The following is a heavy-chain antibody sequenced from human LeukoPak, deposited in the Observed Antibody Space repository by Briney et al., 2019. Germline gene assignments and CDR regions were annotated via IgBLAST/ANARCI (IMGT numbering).Heavy chain of an antibody. D-gene: IGHD3-16*01. V-gene: IGHV1-58*02. Sequence: SVKVSCKASGFTFTSSAMQWVRQARGQRLEWIGWIVVGSGNTNYAQKFQERVTITRDMSTSTAYMELSSLRSEDTAVYYCAAVRIGDGGFDPWGQGTLVTVSS. J-gene: IGHJ5*02. CDR1: GFTFTSSA. CDR2: IVVGSGNT. CDR3: AAVRIGDGGFDP.